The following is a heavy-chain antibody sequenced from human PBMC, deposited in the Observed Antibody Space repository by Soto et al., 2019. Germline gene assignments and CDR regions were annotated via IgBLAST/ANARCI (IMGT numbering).Heavy chain of an antibody. J-gene: IGHJ6*02. V-gene: IGHV1-69*12. CDR2: IIPIFGTA. D-gene: IGHD4-17*01. Sequence: QVQLVQSGAEVKKPGSSVKVSCKASGGTFSSYAISWVRQAPGQGLEWMGGIIPIFGTANYAQKFQGRVTITAGESTSTAYMELSSLRSEDTAVYYWAWGYGDYSAEDYYYGMDVWGQGTTVTVSS. CDR3: AWGYGDYSAEDYYYGMDV. CDR1: GGTFSSYA.